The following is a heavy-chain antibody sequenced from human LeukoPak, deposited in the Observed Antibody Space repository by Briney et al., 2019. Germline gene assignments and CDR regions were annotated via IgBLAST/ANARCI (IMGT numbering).Heavy chain of an antibody. Sequence: PGGSLRLSCAASGFTFSSYAMRWVRQAPGKGLEWASGISGSGGSTHYADSVKGRFTISRDNSMNTLNLQMNSLRAEDTAVYYCAKAYCGGDCWPDYWGQGILVTVSS. CDR1: GFTFSSYA. CDR2: ISGSGGST. D-gene: IGHD2-21*02. CDR3: AKAYCGGDCWPDY. V-gene: IGHV3-23*01. J-gene: IGHJ4*02.